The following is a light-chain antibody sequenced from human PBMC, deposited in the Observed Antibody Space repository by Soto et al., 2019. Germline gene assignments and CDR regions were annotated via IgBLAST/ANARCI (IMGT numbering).Light chain of an antibody. CDR2: EAS. CDR3: QQRHMWRIT. CDR1: QTISSW. V-gene: IGKV1-5*03. J-gene: IGKJ5*01. Sequence: DIQMTQSPSTLSGSVGDRVTITCRASQTISSWLAWYQQKPGKAPKLLIYEASTLKSGVPSRFSGSGSGTEFTLTISSLQPDDFAVYYCQQRHMWRITFGEGTRLEIK.